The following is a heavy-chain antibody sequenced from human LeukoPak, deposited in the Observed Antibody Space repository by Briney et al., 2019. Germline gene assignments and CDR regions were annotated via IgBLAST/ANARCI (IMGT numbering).Heavy chain of an antibody. CDR1: GYSISSGYY. CDR3: ARGRDHPDI. V-gene: IGHV4-38-2*02. Sequence: SETLSLTCTVSGYSISSGYYWGWIRQPPGKGLEWIGSIYNSGSTNDNPSLKSRVTISADTSKNQLSLKLSSVTAADTAVYYCARGRDHPDIWGQGTMVSVSS. J-gene: IGHJ3*02. CDR2: IYNSGST.